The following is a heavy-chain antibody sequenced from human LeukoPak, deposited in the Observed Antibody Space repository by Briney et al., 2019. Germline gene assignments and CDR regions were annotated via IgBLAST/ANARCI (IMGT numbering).Heavy chain of an antibody. J-gene: IGHJ4*02. D-gene: IGHD3-10*01. V-gene: IGHV1-69*04. Sequence: ASVKVSCKASGGTFSSYAISWVRQAPGQGLEWMGRIIPILGIANYAQKFQGRVTITADKSTSTAYMELSSLRSEDTAVYYCARDQRGHGSGSYRPTSPFDYWGQGTLVTVSS. CDR3: ARDQRGHGSGSYRPTSPFDY. CDR2: IIPILGIA. CDR1: GGTFSSYA.